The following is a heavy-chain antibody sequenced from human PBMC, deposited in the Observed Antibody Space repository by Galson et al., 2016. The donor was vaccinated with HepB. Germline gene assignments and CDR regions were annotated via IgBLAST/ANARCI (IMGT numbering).Heavy chain of an antibody. Sequence: QSGAEVKKPGESLKISCQGSGYRFTSYWIGWVRQMPGKGLEWIGIMYPGDSDTRYSPSFQGQVTISAHKSISTAYLEWSSLKASDTAIYYCAGHSILRFLGWPRAFDIWGQGTMVTVSS. CDR1: GYRFTSYW. CDR2: MYPGDSDT. J-gene: IGHJ3*02. D-gene: IGHD3-3*01. V-gene: IGHV5-51*01. CDR3: AGHSILRFLGWPRAFDI.